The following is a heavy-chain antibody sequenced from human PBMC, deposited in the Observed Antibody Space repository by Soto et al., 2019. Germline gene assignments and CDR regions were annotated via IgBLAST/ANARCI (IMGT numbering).Heavy chain of an antibody. CDR3: ARDPSNTADYYFDY. CDR2: ISYDGNNK. V-gene: IGHV3-30-3*01. CDR1: GFTFSTYA. Sequence: QVQLVESGGGVAQPGRSLRLSCAASGFTFSTYAMHWVRQAPGKGLEWVAVISYDGNNKYHADSVKGRFTISRDNSKNTMYLQMNSLRPDDTAVYYCARDPSNTADYYFDYWGQGTLATVSS. J-gene: IGHJ4*02.